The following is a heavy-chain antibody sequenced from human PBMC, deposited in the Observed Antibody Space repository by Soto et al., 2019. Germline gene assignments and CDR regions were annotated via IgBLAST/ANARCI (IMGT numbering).Heavy chain of an antibody. CDR1: EYTFTNYW. V-gene: IGHV5-51*01. J-gene: IGHJ4*02. D-gene: IGHD2-2*01. Sequence: PGESLKISCKVSEYTFTNYWIGWVRQMPGKGLEWMGIIYTRDSDARYSPSFQGLVTISADKAIGTAYLQWSSLRASDTAMYYCATLFDSNTEKYPDNYWGQRTLGTVSS. CDR3: ATLFDSNTEKYPDNY. CDR2: IYTRDSDA.